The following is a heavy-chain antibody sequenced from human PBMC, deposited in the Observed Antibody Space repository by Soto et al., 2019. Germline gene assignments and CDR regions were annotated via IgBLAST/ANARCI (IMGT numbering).Heavy chain of an antibody. CDR2: IYYSGST. V-gene: IGHV4-61*01. CDR1: GGSVSSGSYY. Sequence: SETLSLTCTVSGGSVSSGSYYWSWIRQPPGKGLEWIGYIYYSGSTNYNPSLKSRVTISVDTSKNQFSLKLSSVTAADTAVYHCATYVWGSYRYTNWFDPWGQGTLVTVSS. D-gene: IGHD3-16*02. J-gene: IGHJ5*02. CDR3: ATYVWGSYRYTNWFDP.